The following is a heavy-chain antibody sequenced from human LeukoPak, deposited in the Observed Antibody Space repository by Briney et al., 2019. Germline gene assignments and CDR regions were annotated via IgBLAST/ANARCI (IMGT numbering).Heavy chain of an antibody. CDR3: ARDSAEVYYDSGGYYQSDAFDI. D-gene: IGHD3-22*01. Sequence: ASVKVSCKASGYTFTGYYMHWVRQAPGQGLVWMGWINPNSGGTNYAQKFQGRVTMTRDTSISTAYMELSRLRSDDTAVYYCARDSAEVYYDSGGYYQSDAFDIWGQGTMVTVSS. V-gene: IGHV1-2*02. CDR2: INPNSGGT. CDR1: GYTFTGYY. J-gene: IGHJ3*02.